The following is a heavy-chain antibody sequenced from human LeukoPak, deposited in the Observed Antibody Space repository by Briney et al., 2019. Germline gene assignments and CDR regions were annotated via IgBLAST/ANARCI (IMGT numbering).Heavy chain of an antibody. V-gene: IGHV4-34*01. D-gene: IGHD6-13*01. CDR3: ARGSANSSSWSWFDP. J-gene: IGHJ5*02. CDR2: INHSGST. CDR1: GGSFSGYY. Sequence: TSETLSLTCAVYGGSFSGYYWSWIRQPPGKGLEWIGEINHSGSTNYNPSHKSRVTISVDTSKNQFSLKLSSVTAADTAVYYCARGSANSSSWSWFDPWGQGTLVTVSS.